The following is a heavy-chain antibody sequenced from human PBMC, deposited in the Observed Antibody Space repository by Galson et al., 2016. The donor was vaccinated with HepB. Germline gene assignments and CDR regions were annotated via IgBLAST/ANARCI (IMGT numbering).Heavy chain of an antibody. V-gene: IGHV1-3*01. J-gene: IGHJ4*02. CDR3: ARESYYYDFNGHRFHLLFDY. Sequence: SVKVSCKASGYTFTSNTMHWVRQAPGQRLEWMGWINGGIGNTKYSQKFQGRVTFTRDTSASTAYMELRSLRPEDTAIYYCARESYYYDFNGHRFHLLFDYWGQGALVTVSS. CDR2: INGGIGNT. CDR1: GYTFTSNT. D-gene: IGHD3-22*01.